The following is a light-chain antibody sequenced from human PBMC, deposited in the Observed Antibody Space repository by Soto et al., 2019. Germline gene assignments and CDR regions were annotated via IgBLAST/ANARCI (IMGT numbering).Light chain of an antibody. CDR3: QQYYTYPWT. CDR2: KAS. J-gene: IGKJ1*01. Sequence: DIQMTQSPSTLSASVGDRVTITCRASQSISSWLAWYQQRPGKAPKLLIYKASNLESEVPSRFSGSGSGTELTLTISSLHPDDFATYYCQQYYTYPWTFGPGTKVEIK. CDR1: QSISSW. V-gene: IGKV1-5*03.